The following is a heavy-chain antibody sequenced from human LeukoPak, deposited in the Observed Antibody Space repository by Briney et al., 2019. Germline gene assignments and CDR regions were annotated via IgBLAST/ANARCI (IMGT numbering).Heavy chain of an antibody. CDR3: ANSNTSWIDAFDI. V-gene: IGHV5-51*01. Sequence: GESLKISCKGSGYSFTNYWIGWVRQMPGKGLEWMGIIYPGDSDTRYSPSFQGQVTISADKSISTAYLQWSSLKASDTAMYYCANSNTSWIDAFDIWGQGTMVTVSS. CDR1: GYSFTNYW. CDR2: IYPGDSDT. D-gene: IGHD2-2*01. J-gene: IGHJ3*02.